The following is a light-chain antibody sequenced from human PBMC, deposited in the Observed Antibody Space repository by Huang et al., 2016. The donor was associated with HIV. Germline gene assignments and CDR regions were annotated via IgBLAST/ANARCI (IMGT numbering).Light chain of an antibody. CDR1: QSLSGTY. CDR2: GAS. CDR3: QQYGSSLYT. Sequence: EIVLTQSPGTLSLSPGEGATLSCRASQSLSGTYLAWYQQKPGQAPRLLIYGASSRATGIPDRFSGSGSGIDFTLTISRLEPEDFAVYYCQQYGSSLYTFGQGTKVEIK. J-gene: IGKJ2*01. V-gene: IGKV3-20*01.